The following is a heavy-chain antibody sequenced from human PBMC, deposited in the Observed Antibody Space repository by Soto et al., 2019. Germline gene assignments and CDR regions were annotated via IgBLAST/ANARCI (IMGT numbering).Heavy chain of an antibody. CDR3: ASKPEWITMVRGVIIRGYYYYGMAV. J-gene: IGHJ6*02. CDR2: IIPIFGTA. CDR1: GGTFSSYA. V-gene: IGHV1-69*13. D-gene: IGHD3-10*01. Sequence: SGKVSCKASGGTFSSYAISWVRQAPGQGLEWVGGIIPIFGTANYAQKFQGRVTITADESTSTAYMELSSLRSEDTAVYYCASKPEWITMVRGVIIRGYYYYGMAVWGQGTTDTVSS.